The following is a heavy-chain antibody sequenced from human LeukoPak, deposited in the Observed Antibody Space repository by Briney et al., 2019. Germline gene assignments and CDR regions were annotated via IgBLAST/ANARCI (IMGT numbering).Heavy chain of an antibody. CDR3: ATETIGRHYDY. D-gene: IGHD1-14*01. CDR2: IGPTGTDR. V-gene: IGHV3-21*01. CDR1: AFTFSSCG. Sequence: TTGGSLSLSCAAYAFTFSSCGFNWVRQAPGKGLEWVSSIGPTGTDRYYADSVRGRFTISRDDAKNSMYLQMDSLRDEDTAVYYCATETIGRHYDYWGQGTLLTVS. J-gene: IGHJ4*02.